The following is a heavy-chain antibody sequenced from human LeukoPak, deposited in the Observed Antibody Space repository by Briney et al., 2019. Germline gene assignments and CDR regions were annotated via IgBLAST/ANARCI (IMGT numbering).Heavy chain of an antibody. CDR1: GFTFSSFW. CDR2: IKQDGSEK. J-gene: IGHJ4*02. CDR3: ARGTVMQQQLL. V-gene: IGHV3-7*01. Sequence: PGGSLRLSCAASGFTFSSFWMSWVRQAPGKGLEWVASIKQDGSEKYYVDSVKGRFTISRDDAKNSLYLQMNSLRAEDTAVYYCARGTVMQQQLLWGQGTLVTVSS. D-gene: IGHD6-13*01.